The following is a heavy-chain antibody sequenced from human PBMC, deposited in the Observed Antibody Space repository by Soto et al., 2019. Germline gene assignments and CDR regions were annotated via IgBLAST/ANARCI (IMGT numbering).Heavy chain of an antibody. D-gene: IGHD1-1*01. J-gene: IGHJ6*03. CDR1: GGSISSSSYY. V-gene: IGHV4-39*01. Sequence: SETLSLTCTVSGGSISSSSYYWGWIRQPPGKGLEWIGSIYYSGSTYYNPSLKSRVTISVDTSKNQFSLKLSSVTAADTAVYYCASRNNWNDAEDYYYYYMDVWGKGTTVTVSS. CDR3: ASRNNWNDAEDYYYYYMDV. CDR2: IYYSGST.